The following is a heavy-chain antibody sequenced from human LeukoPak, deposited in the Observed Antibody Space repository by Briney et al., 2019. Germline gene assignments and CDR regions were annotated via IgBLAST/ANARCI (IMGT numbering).Heavy chain of an antibody. CDR1: GFTFSSYG. CDR3: ARDSTVTTGVG. D-gene: IGHD4-17*01. CDR2: ISSSSSTI. J-gene: IGHJ4*02. V-gene: IGHV3-48*04. Sequence: TGGSLRLSCAASGFTFSSYGMHWVRQAPGKGLEWVSYISSSSSTIYYADSVKGRFTISRDNAKNSLYLQMNSLRAEDTAVYYCARDSTVTTGVGWGQGTLVTVSS.